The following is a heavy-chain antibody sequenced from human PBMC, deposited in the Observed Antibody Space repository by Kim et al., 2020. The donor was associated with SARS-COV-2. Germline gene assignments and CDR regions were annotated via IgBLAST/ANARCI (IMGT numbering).Heavy chain of an antibody. J-gene: IGHJ3*02. CDR1: GGSISSYY. CDR2: IYYSGST. V-gene: IGHV4-59*01. CDR3: ARGSRLWPVGDAFDI. Sequence: SETLSLTCTVSGGSISSYYWSWIRQPPGKGLEWIGYIYYSGSTNYNPSLKSRVTISVDTSKNQFSLKLSSVTAADTAVYYCARGSRLWPVGDAFDIWGQGTMVTVSS. D-gene: IGHD5-18*01.